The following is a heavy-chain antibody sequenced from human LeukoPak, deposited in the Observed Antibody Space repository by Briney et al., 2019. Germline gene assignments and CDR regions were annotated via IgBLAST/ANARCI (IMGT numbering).Heavy chain of an antibody. J-gene: IGHJ4*02. D-gene: IGHD2-15*01. CDR1: GFTFRRFW. CDR3: ARDDMATYDY. CDR2: IKQDGSEK. V-gene: IGHV3-7*01. Sequence: GGSMRLSCAASGFTFRRFWMSWLHQAPGQGLEWVANIKQDGSEKYYVDSVKGRFTISSENAENSVSLQMNSLRAEDTAVYYCARDDMATYDYWGQGTLVTVSS.